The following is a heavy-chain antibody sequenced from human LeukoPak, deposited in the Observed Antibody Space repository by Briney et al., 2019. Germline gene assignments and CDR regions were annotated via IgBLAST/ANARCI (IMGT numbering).Heavy chain of an antibody. V-gene: IGHV4-39*01. CDR1: GGSIGSNSYY. CDR2: IYYSLST. D-gene: IGHD4-11*01. Sequence: SETLSLTCTVSGGSIGSNSYYWGWVRPPPGKGLEWIGTIYYSLSTYYNPSLKSRVTISVDTSTNQFSLRLSSVSATDTAVYYCARLLSLTTFDYWGQGTLVTVSS. CDR3: ARLLSLTTFDY. J-gene: IGHJ4*02.